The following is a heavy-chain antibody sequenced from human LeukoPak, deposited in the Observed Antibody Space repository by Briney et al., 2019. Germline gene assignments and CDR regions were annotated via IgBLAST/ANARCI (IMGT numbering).Heavy chain of an antibody. J-gene: IGHJ4*02. V-gene: IGHV3-53*01. D-gene: IGHD3-10*01. CDR2: IYSAGNT. CDR1: GFTVSSNY. Sequence: GGSLRLSGAASGFTVSSNYMSWVRQAPGKGLEWVSVIYSAGNTYYTDSVKGRFTISRDNSKNTLYLQMNSLRAEDTAVYYCARDASGFHYFDYWGQGTLVTVSS. CDR3: ARDASGFHYFDY.